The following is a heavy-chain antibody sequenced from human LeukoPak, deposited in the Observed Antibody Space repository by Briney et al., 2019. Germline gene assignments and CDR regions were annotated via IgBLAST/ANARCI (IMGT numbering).Heavy chain of an antibody. Sequence: GESLKISCKGSGYSFTSYWIGWVRQMPGKGLEWMGIIYPSDSDTRYSPSFQGQVTISADKSISTAYLQWSSLKASDTAMYYCARRSRYDPVGYYGMDAWGQGTTVTVSS. CDR3: ARRSRYDPVGYYGMDA. V-gene: IGHV5-51*01. CDR1: GYSFTSYW. J-gene: IGHJ6*02. D-gene: IGHD5-12*01. CDR2: IYPSDSDT.